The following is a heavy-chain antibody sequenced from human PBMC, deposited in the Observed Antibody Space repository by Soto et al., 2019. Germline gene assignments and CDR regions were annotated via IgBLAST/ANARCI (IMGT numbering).Heavy chain of an antibody. CDR2: IGRDGVRT. D-gene: IGHD2-2*01. Sequence: GGSLRLSCAASGFTFSNYAMHWVRQAPGKGLEYVSAIGRDGVRTYYANSVKGRFTISRDNSKNTLYLQMGSLRAEDMAVYYCAARYCARSSCFHFVYWGPGALVTVSS. J-gene: IGHJ4*02. CDR3: AARYCARSSCFHFVY. CDR1: GFTFSNYA. V-gene: IGHV3-64*01.